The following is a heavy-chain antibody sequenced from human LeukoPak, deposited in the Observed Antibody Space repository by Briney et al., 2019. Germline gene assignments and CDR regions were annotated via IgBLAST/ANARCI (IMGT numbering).Heavy chain of an antibody. CDR3: VREDTPATANY. D-gene: IGHD2-21*02. Sequence: QTGGSLRLSCGASGFTFSPYAMSWVRQAPGKGLEWVSGISGSGGSTYFADSVKGRFTISRDNSKDTLFLQMHSLRPGDTAVYYCVREDTPATANYWGQGTLVTISS. CDR1: GFTFSPYA. CDR2: ISGSGGST. J-gene: IGHJ4*02. V-gene: IGHV3-23*01.